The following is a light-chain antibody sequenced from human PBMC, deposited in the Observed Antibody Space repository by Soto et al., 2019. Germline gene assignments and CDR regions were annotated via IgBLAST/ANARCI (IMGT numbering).Light chain of an antibody. V-gene: IGKV3-20*01. CDR1: RSLDSDY. J-gene: IGKJ5*01. CDR2: DAS. Sequence: EIVLTQSPGTLSLSPGERATLSCRASRSLDSDYLAWYQQKPGQAPRLLIYDASSRATGIPDRFSGSGSGKDFTLTISSLDPEDFAVYYCQQYGTAFGQGTRLDIK. CDR3: QQYGTA.